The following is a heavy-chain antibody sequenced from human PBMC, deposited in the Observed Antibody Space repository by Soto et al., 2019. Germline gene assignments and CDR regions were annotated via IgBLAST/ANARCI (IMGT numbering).Heavy chain of an antibody. CDR3: ARGLPTGYSSSWYRVWFDP. CDR1: GGSFSGYY. D-gene: IGHD6-13*01. Sequence: SETLSLTCAVYGGSFSGYYWSWIRQPPGKGLEWIGEINHSGSTNYNPSLKSRVTISVDTSKNQFSLKLSSVTAADTAVYYCARGLPTGYSSSWYRVWFDPWGQGTLVTVSS. J-gene: IGHJ5*02. V-gene: IGHV4-34*01. CDR2: INHSGST.